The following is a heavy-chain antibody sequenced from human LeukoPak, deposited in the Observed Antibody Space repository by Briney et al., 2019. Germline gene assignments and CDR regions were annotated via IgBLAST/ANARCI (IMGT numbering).Heavy chain of an antibody. CDR3: ARVYYYEDMREFYFDY. J-gene: IGHJ4*02. D-gene: IGHD3-22*01. CDR1: GGSISSGGYS. Sequence: KTSETLSLTCAVSGGSISSGGYSWSWIRQPPGKGLEWIGYIYHSGSTYYNPSLKSRVTISVDRSKNQFSLKLSSVTAADTAVYYCARVYYYEDMREFYFDYWGQGTLVTVSS. CDR2: IYHSGST. V-gene: IGHV4-30-2*01.